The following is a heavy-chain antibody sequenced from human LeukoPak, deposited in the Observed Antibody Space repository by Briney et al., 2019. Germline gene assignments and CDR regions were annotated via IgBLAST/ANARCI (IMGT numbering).Heavy chain of an antibody. CDR1: GFTFSSCS. CDR2: ISSSSSTI. J-gene: IGHJ5*02. D-gene: IGHD3-22*01. Sequence: TGGSLRLSCAASGFTFSSCSMNWVRQAPGKGLEWVSYISSSSSTIYYADSVKGRFTISRDNAKNSLYLQMNSLTDEDTAVYYCARTFYYDSSTYPNWFDPWGQGTLVTVSS. V-gene: IGHV3-48*02. CDR3: ARTFYYDSSTYPNWFDP.